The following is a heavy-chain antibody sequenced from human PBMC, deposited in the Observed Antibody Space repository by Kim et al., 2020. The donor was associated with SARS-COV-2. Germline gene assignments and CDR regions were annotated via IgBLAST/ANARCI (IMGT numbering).Heavy chain of an antibody. D-gene: IGHD6-13*01. CDR3: ACQDSSTFDY. V-gene: IGHV3-30*02. Sequence: NKYDADSVKGRVTISRDNSKNTLYLQMNSRRAEDTAVYYCACQDSSTFDYWGQGTLVTVSS. CDR2: NK. J-gene: IGHJ4*02.